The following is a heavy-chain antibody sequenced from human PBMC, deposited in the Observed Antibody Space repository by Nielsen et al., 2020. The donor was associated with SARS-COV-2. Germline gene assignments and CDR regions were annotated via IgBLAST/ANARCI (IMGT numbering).Heavy chain of an antibody. D-gene: IGHD1-26*01. CDR3: ARVRVGATVGPIDY. V-gene: IGHV3-64*01. J-gene: IGHJ4*02. CDR1: GFTFSSYA. CDR2: ISSNGGST. Sequence: GGSLRLSCAASGFTFSSYAMHWVRQAPGKGLEYVSAISSNGGSTYYANSVKGRFTISRDNSKNTLYLQMGSLRAEDMAVYYCARVRVGATVGPIDYWGQGTLVTVSS.